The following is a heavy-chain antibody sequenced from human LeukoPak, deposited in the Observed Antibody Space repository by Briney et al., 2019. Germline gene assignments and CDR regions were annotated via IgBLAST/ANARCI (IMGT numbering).Heavy chain of an antibody. CDR2: ISGSGGTT. V-gene: IGHV3-23*01. Sequence: GGTLRLSCAASGFTFSSYTMSWVRQAPGKGLEWVAAISGSGGTTYYTDSVKGRFTISRDHSKNTLYLQMNSLRAEDTAVYYFAKDHYDLSVYSYGPTGGVDYWGQGTLVTVSS. CDR1: GFTFSSYT. J-gene: IGHJ4*02. CDR3: AKDHYDLSVYSYGPTGGVDY. D-gene: IGHD3/OR15-3a*01.